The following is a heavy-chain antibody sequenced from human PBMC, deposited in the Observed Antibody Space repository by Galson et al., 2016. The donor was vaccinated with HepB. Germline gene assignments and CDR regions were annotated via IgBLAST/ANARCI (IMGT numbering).Heavy chain of an antibody. CDR3: AKAHLYSNFVGMDV. CDR2: ISGGST. CDR1: GFIFSTHD. D-gene: IGHD4-11*01. Sequence: SLRLSCAASGFIFSTHDMHWVRQVTGKGLERVSAISGGSTYYADSVKGRFTISRDNSKNTLFLQMNSLRAEDTALYYCAKAHLYSNFVGMDVWGKGTTVTVSS. J-gene: IGHJ6*04. V-gene: IGHV3-23*01.